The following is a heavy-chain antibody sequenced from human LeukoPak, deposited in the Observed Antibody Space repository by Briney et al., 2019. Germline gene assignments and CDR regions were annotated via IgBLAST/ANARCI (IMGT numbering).Heavy chain of an antibody. D-gene: IGHD2-2*01. J-gene: IGHJ4*02. CDR2: IYHSGST. V-gene: IGHV4-59*08. Sequence: PSETLSLTCTVSGGSISSYYWSWIRQPPGKRLEWIGYIYHSGSTNYNSSLKSRVTISVDTSKNQFSLKLSSVTAADTAVYYCARHAAFAEYQSHLTPFDYWGQGTLVTVSS. CDR3: ARHAAFAEYQSHLTPFDY. CDR1: GGSISSYY.